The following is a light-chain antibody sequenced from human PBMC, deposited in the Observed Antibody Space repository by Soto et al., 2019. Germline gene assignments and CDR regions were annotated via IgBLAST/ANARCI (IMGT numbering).Light chain of an antibody. V-gene: IGKV3-11*01. Sequence: EIVLTQSPATLSLSPGERATLSCRASQSVSSYLAWYQQKPGQAPRLLIYDASNRATGIPAMFSGSGSGTDFTRAISSIEPEDFAGLYCQQRSNWPPLAFGGGTKVEIK. CDR2: DAS. J-gene: IGKJ4*01. CDR1: QSVSSY. CDR3: QQRSNWPPLA.